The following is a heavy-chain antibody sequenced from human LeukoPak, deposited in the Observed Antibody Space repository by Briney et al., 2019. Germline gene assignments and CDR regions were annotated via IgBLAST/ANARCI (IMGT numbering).Heavy chain of an antibody. CDR2: IRQDGSEK. CDR3: ARDGTAAGLYFDL. J-gene: IGHJ4*01. D-gene: IGHD6-13*01. CDR1: GFTFTDYW. Sequence: GGSLRLSCEVSGFTFTDYWMSWVRQAPGKGPEWVASIRQDGSEKTYVDSVKSRFTISRDNTKNSLSLQLNGLRAEDTAVYYCARDGTAAGLYFDLWGQGTLVTVSS. V-gene: IGHV3-7*01.